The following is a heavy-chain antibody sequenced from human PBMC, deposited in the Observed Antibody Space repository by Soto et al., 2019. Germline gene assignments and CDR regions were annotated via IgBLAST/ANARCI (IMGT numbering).Heavy chain of an antibody. Sequence: ASVKVSCKASGYTFTSYYMHWVRQAPGQGLEWMGIINPSGGSTSYAQKFQGRVTMTRDTSTSTVYMELSSLRSEDTAVYYCARDDVDATRRDAFDIWGQGTMVTVSS. D-gene: IGHD2-15*01. J-gene: IGHJ3*02. CDR2: INPSGGST. CDR1: GYTFTSYY. CDR3: ARDDVDATRRDAFDI. V-gene: IGHV1-46*01.